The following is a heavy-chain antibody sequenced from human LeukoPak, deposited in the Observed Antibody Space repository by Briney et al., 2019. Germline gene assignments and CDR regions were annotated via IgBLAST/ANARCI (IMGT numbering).Heavy chain of an antibody. D-gene: IGHD4-17*01. Sequence: GASVKLSCKASGYTLTGYYMHWVRHAPGQGVEWMGRIDSNSGGTNYAQNFRGRVSMTRDMYISTVYMELISLRADDTAVYYCAREMNYDDYRTCDYWGQGTVVTVSS. CDR3: AREMNYDDYRTCDY. CDR1: GYTLTGYY. J-gene: IGHJ4*02. V-gene: IGHV1-2*02. CDR2: IDSNSGGT.